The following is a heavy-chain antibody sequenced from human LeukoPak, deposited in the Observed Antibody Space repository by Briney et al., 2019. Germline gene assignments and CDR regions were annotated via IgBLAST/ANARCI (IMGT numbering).Heavy chain of an antibody. CDR3: AKDYGDFNFDY. J-gene: IGHJ4*02. V-gene: IGHV3-30*18. Sequence: GGSLRLSCAASGFTFSSYGMHWVRQVPGKGLEWVAVISYDGSNKYYADSVKGRFTISRDNSKNTLYLQMNSLRAEDTAVYYCAKDYGDFNFDYWGQGTLVTVSS. CDR1: GFTFSSYG. D-gene: IGHD4-17*01. CDR2: ISYDGSNK.